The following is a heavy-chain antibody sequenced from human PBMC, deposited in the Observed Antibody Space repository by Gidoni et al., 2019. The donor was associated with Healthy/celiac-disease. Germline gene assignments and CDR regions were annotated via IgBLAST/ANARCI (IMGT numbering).Heavy chain of an antibody. D-gene: IGHD5-18*01. CDR1: GGTFSSYA. V-gene: IGHV1-69*01. Sequence: QVQLVQSGAEVKKPGSSVKVSCKASGGTFSSYAISWVRQAPGQGLEWMGGIIPIFGTANYAQKFQGRVTITADESTSTAYMELSSLRSEDTAVYYCAGRGGYSYGYHYYYYYMDVWGKGTTVTVSS. CDR2: IIPIFGTA. J-gene: IGHJ6*03. CDR3: AGRGGYSYGYHYYYYYMDV.